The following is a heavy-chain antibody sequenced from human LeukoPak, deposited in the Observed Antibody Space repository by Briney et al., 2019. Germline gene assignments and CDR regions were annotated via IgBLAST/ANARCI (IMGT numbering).Heavy chain of an antibody. CDR3: ARHPKGFLEWEDAFDI. J-gene: IGHJ3*02. Sequence: EESLKISCKGSGYSFTSYWIGWVRQMPGKGLEWMGIIYPGDSDTRYSPSFQGQVTISADKSISTAYLQWSSLKASDTAMYYCARHPKGFLEWEDAFDIWGQGTMVTVSS. CDR2: IYPGDSDT. CDR1: GYSFTSYW. V-gene: IGHV5-51*01. D-gene: IGHD3-3*01.